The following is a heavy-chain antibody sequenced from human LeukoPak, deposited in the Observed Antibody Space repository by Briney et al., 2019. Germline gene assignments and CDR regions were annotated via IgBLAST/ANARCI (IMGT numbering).Heavy chain of an antibody. V-gene: IGHV1-18*01. D-gene: IGHD6-19*01. Sequence: ASVKVSCKASGGTFSSYGISWVRQAPGQGLEWMGWISAYNGNTNYAQKLQGRVTMTTDTSTSTAYMELRSLRSDDTAVYYCAREEAVAGSIDYWGQGTLVTVSS. CDR3: AREEAVAGSIDY. J-gene: IGHJ4*02. CDR2: ISAYNGNT. CDR1: GGTFSSYG.